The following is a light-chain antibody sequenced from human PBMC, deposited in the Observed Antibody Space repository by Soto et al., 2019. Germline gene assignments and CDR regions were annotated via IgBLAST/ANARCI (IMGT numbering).Light chain of an antibody. V-gene: IGLV3-21*04. Sequence: SYELTQPPSVSVAPGKTARITCGGNNIGSKSVHWYQQKPGQAPVVVIYYDRDRPSGIPERFSGSNSGNTATLTISRVEAGDEADYYCQVWDSSSDHRVVFGGGTKLTVL. CDR2: YDR. CDR1: NIGSKS. J-gene: IGLJ2*01. CDR3: QVWDSSSDHRVV.